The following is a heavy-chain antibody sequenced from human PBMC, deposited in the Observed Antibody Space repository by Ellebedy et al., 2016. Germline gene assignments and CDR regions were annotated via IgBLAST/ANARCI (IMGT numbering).Heavy chain of an antibody. CDR1: GFNFNTFF. J-gene: IGHJ4*02. D-gene: IGHD2-2*01. Sequence: ESLKISXTASGFNFNTFFMSWVRQAPGKGLEWIGEINHRGTTNYNPSLKSRVTMSVDTSKTQFSLNLTSVTAADTAVYFCARGSVYCSSTTCYPFDYWGQGTLVTVSS. CDR3: ARGSVYCSSTTCYPFDY. CDR2: INHRGTT. V-gene: IGHV4-34*08.